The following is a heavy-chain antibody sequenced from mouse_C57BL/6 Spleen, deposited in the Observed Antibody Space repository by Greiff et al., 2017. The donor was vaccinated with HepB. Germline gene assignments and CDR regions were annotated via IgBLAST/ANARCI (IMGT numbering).Heavy chain of an antibody. CDR1: GYTFTSYW. CDR2: IYPSDSET. CDR3: ARNDSNHWYFDV. D-gene: IGHD2-5*01. V-gene: IGHV1-61*01. Sequence: VQLQQPGAELVRPGSSVKLSCKASGYTFTSYWMDWVKQRPGQGLEWIGNIYPSDSETHYNQKFKDKATLTVDKSSSTAYMQLSSLTSEDSAVYYCARNDSNHWYFDVWGTGTTVTVSS. J-gene: IGHJ1*03.